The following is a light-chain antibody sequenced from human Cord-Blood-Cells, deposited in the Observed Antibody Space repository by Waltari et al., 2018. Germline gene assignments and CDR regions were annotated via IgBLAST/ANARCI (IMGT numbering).Light chain of an antibody. CDR3: QQYYSTPLT. J-gene: IGKJ4*01. V-gene: IGKV4-1*01. Sequence: DIVMTQSPAPLAVSLGERATIHCMSSQSVLYSSNNKNYLAWYQQKPGQPPKLLIYWASTRESGVPDRFSGSGSGTDFTLTISSLQAEDVAVYYCQQYYSTPLTFGGGTKVEIK. CDR2: WAS. CDR1: QSVLYSSNNKNY.